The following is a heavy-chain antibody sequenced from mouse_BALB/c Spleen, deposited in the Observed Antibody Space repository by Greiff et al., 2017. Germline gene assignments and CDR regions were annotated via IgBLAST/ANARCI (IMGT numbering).Heavy chain of an antibody. CDR1: GYTFTSYY. J-gene: IGHJ1*01. V-gene: IGHV1S56*01. CDR2: IYPGNVNT. D-gene: IGHD1-1*01. Sequence: LVESGPELVKPGASVRISCKASGYTFTSYYIHWVKQRPGQGLEWIGWIYPGNVNTKYNEKFKGKATLTADKSSSTAYMQLSSLTSEDSAVYFCARDYGSSYWYFDVWGAGTTVTVSS. CDR3: ARDYGSSYWYFDV.